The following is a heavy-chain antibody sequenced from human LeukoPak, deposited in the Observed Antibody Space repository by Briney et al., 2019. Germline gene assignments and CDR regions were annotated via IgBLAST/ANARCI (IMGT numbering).Heavy chain of an antibody. D-gene: IGHD3-10*01. CDR3: ARGRLPGNNWFDP. Sequence: KASETLSLTCTVSGGSISSYYWSWIRQPPGKGLEWIGCIYYSGSTNYNPSLKSRVTISVDTSKNQFSLKLSSVTAADTAVYYCARGRLPGNNWFDPWGQGTLVTVSS. J-gene: IGHJ5*02. V-gene: IGHV4-59*12. CDR1: GGSISSYY. CDR2: IYYSGST.